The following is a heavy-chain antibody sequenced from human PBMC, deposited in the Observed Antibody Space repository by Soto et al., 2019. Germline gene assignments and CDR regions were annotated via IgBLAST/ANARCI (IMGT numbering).Heavy chain of an antibody. V-gene: IGHV4-34*01. CDR2: INHSGST. D-gene: IGHD5-12*01. CDR3: ARGRGYSGYVFDY. J-gene: IGHJ4*02. Sequence: KPSETLSLTCAVYGGSFSGYYWSWIRQPPGKGLEWIGEINHSGSTNYNPSLKSRVTISVDTSKNQFSLKLSSVTAADTAVYYCARGRGYSGYVFDYWGQGTLVTVSS. CDR1: GGSFSGYY.